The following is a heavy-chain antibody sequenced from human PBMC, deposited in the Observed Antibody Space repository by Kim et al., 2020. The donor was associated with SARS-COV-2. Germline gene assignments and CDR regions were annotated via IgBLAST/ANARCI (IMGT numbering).Heavy chain of an antibody. J-gene: IGHJ6*02. CDR1: GGSISSGGYY. CDR2: IYYSGST. Sequence: SETLSLTCTVSGGSISSGGYYWSWIRQHPGKGLEWLGYIYYSGSTYYNPSLKRRVTISVDTSKNPFSLKLSSVTAADTAVYYCARGITIFGVVTNGMDVWGQGTTVTVSS. CDR3: ARGITIFGVVTNGMDV. V-gene: IGHV4-31*03. D-gene: IGHD3-3*01.